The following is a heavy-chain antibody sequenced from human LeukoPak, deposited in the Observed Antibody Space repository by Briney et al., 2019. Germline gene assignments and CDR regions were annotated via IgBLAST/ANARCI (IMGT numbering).Heavy chain of an antibody. CDR2: IIPILSIG. CDR3: ARGGTVVMAPYYYYGMDV. D-gene: IGHD4-23*01. V-gene: IGHV1-69*04. Sequence: ASVKVSSKASGYTFTSYAISRVRQDPGQGLVWRGRIIPILSIGNYAQKFQGRVTITADKSTSTAYMELSSLRSEDTAVYYCARGGTVVMAPYYYYGMDVWGQGTTVTVSS. CDR1: GYTFTSYA. J-gene: IGHJ6*02.